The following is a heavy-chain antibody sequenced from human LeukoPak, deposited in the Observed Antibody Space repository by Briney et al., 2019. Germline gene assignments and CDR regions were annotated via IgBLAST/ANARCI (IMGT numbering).Heavy chain of an antibody. J-gene: IGHJ4*02. CDR1: GFTFSRYA. V-gene: IGHV3-23*01. Sequence: SGGSLRLSCAGSGFTFSRYAMTWVRQAPGKGLEWVSDISGGSSSIYYADSVKGRFTISRDNSKNTLSLQMDSLRAEDTAVYYCAKLGGSSRSGYYVDYWGQGTLVTVSS. CDR2: ISGGSSSI. CDR3: AKLGGSSRSGYYVDY. D-gene: IGHD3-10*01.